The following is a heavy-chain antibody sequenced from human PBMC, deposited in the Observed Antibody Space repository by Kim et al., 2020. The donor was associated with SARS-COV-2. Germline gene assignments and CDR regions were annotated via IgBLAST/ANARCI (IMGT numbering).Heavy chain of an antibody. CDR3: AGDTYGSGSYYRGPKGGCYCHSSMDV. V-gene: IGHV1-46*01. D-gene: IGHD3-10*01. CDR2: INPSGGST. CDR1: GYTFTSYY. J-gene: IGHJ6*02. Sequence: ASVKVSCKASGYTFTSYYMHWVRQAPGQGLEWMGIINPSGGSTSYAQKFQGRVTMTRDTSTSTVYMELSSLRSEDTAVYYCAGDTYGSGSYYRGPKGGCYCHSSMDVWDQGTTVTVSS.